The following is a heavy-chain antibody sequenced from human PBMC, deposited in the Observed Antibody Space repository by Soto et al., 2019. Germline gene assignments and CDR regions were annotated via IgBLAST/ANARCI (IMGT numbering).Heavy chain of an antibody. D-gene: IGHD1-7*01. Sequence: QVQLVQSGAEVKKPGSSVKVSCKASGGTFSSYAISWVRQAPGQGLEWMGGIIPIFGTANYAQKFQGRVTITAEEYTSTEYMELSSLRSEDTAVYYCARGELGGLYYYYGMDVWGQGTTVTVSS. CDR2: IIPIFGTA. CDR1: GGTFSSYA. J-gene: IGHJ6*02. V-gene: IGHV1-69*01. CDR3: ARGELGGLYYYYGMDV.